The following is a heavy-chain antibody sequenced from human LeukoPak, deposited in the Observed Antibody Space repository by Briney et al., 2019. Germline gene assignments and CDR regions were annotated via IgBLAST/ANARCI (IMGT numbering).Heavy chain of an antibody. CDR3: AELGITMIGGV. D-gene: IGHD3-10*02. Sequence: GGSLRLSCAASGFSFSTYNMNWVRQAPGKGLDWVSSISYSSRYIYYAESVKGRFTISRDNAKNSLYLQMNSLRAEDTAVYYCAELGITMIGGVWGKGTTVTISS. J-gene: IGHJ6*04. CDR1: GFSFSTYN. CDR2: ISYSSRYI. V-gene: IGHV3-21*01.